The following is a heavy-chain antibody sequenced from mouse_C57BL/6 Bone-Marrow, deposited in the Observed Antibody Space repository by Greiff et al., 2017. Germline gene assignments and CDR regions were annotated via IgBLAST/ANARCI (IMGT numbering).Heavy chain of an antibody. D-gene: IGHD2-4*01. CDR1: GYTFTDYN. Sequence: EVQLQQSGPELVKPGASVKIPCKASGYTFTDYNMDWVKQSHGKSLEWIGDINPNNGGTIYNQKFKGKATLTVDKSSSTAYMELRSLTSEDTAVYYCARSPYDYDDPAWFAYWGQGTLVTVSA. CDR2: INPNNGGT. J-gene: IGHJ3*01. CDR3: ARSPYDYDDPAWFAY. V-gene: IGHV1-18*01.